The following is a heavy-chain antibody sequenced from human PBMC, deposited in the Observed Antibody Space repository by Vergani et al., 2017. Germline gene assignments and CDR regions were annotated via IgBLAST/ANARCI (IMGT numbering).Heavy chain of an antibody. CDR2: IYSGGST. D-gene: IGHD6-13*01. CDR1: GFTVSSNY. J-gene: IGHJ5*02. CDR3: ARFLGSIAAAGTAGPNWFDP. V-gene: IGHV3-53*01. Sequence: EVQLVESGGGLVQPGGSLRLSCAASGFTVSSNYMSWVRQAPGKGLEWVSVIYSGGSTYYPGSVKGRFTISRENAKNSLYLQMNSLRAGDTAVYYCARFLGSIAAAGTAGPNWFDPWGQGTLVTVSS.